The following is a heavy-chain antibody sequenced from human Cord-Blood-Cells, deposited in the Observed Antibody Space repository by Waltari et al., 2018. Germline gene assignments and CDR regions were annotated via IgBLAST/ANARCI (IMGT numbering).Heavy chain of an antibody. CDR1: GGTFSSYA. V-gene: IGHV1-69*06. CDR2: IIPIFGTA. D-gene: IGHD2-21*01. J-gene: IGHJ6*02. Sequence: QVQLVQSGAEVKKPGSSVKVSCKASGGTFSSYAISWVRQAPGQGLEWMGGIIPIFGTAKYAQKFQGRVTITADKSTSTAYMELSSLRSEDTAVYYCAREYCGGDCYSIYYYYGMDVWGQGTTVTVSS. CDR3: AREYCGGDCYSIYYYYGMDV.